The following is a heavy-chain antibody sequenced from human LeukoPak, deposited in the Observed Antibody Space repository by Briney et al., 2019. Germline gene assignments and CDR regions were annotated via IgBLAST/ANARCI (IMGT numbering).Heavy chain of an antibody. CDR3: VRDHLWAFDY. V-gene: IGHV3-48*04. CDR1: GFTFSSFS. CDR2: IQFTDSSI. J-gene: IGHJ4*02. Sequence: PGGSLRLSCAASGFTFSSFSMTWVRQAPGKGLEWVSYIQFTDSSIHYADSVRGRFTISRDNAKNSLYLQMSSLRAEDTAVYYCVRDHLWAFDYWGQGTPVTVSS. D-gene: IGHD3-3*02.